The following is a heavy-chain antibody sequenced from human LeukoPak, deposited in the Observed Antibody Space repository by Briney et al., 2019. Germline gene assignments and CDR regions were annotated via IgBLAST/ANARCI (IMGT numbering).Heavy chain of an antibody. CDR3: ARRSVRTTNFDY. CDR2: INHSGST. CDR1: GGSFSGYY. D-gene: IGHD1-1*01. J-gene: IGHJ4*02. Sequence: SETLSLTCAVYGGSFSGYYWSWIRQPPGKGLEWIGEINHSGSTYYNPSLKSRVTISVDTSKNQFSLKLSSVTAADTAVYYCARRSVRTTNFDYWGQGTLVTVSS. V-gene: IGHV4-34*01.